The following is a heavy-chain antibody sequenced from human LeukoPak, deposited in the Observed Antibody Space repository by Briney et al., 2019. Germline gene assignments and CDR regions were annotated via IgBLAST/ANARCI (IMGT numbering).Heavy chain of an antibody. CDR1: GFTFSSYW. V-gene: IGHV3-7*01. D-gene: IGHD4-17*01. CDR2: IKQDGSEK. J-gene: IGHJ6*03. Sequence: PGGSLRLSCAASGFTFSSYWMSWVRQAPGKGLEWVANIKQDGSEKYYVDSVKGRFTISRDNAKNSLYLQMNSLRVEDTAVYYCARDATTELGTVYMDVWGKGTTVTISS. CDR3: ARDATTELGTVYMDV.